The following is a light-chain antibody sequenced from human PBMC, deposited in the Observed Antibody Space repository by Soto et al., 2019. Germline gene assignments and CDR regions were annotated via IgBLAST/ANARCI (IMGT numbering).Light chain of an antibody. V-gene: IGKV3-20*01. J-gene: IGKJ1*01. CDR3: QQYANTPLT. Sequence: EIVLRQSPDTLSLSPGERAILSCRVSQSVISNYLAWYQLTPGQAPRLLIYGASSRATGIPDRFSGSGSGTDFSLTINRLEPEDFAVYYCQQYANTPLTFGQGTKVEIK. CDR1: QSVISNY. CDR2: GAS.